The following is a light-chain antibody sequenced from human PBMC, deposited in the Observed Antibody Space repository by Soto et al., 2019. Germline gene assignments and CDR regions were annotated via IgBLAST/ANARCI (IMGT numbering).Light chain of an antibody. CDR1: QSVSSSY. V-gene: IGKV3-20*01. Sequence: PGERATLSCRASQSVSSSYLAWYQQKPGQAPRLLIYNAFNRATGIPDRFSGSGSGTDFTLTISRLEPEDFAVYYCQQYGSSPGTFGGGTKVDIK. CDR2: NAF. CDR3: QQYGSSPGT. J-gene: IGKJ4*01.